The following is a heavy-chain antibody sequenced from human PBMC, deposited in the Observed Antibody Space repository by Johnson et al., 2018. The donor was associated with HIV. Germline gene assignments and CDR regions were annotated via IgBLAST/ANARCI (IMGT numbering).Heavy chain of an antibody. Sequence: VQLVESGGGLVKPGGSLRLSCAASGFTFSDYYMSWIRQAPGKGLEWVSGINWNGGSTGYADYVKGRFTISRDNAKNSLYLQMNSLRAEDTALYYCARREGTTGTFSAFDIWGQGTMVTVSS. CDR3: ARREGTTGTFSAFDI. CDR2: INWNGGST. CDR1: GFTFSDYY. D-gene: IGHD1-1*01. J-gene: IGHJ3*02. V-gene: IGHV3-20*04.